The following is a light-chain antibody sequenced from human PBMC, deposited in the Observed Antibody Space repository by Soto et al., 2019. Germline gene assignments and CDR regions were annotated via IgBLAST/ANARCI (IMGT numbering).Light chain of an antibody. J-gene: IGKJ1*01. V-gene: IGKV1-9*01. CDR2: AAS. Sequence: IQFTQSPSSLSASVGDRVTITCRASQGLSSYLAWYQQKPGKAPKLLIYAASTLQSGVPSRFSGSGSGTEFTLTISSLQPDDFATYYCQHYNSYSEAFGQGTKVDIK. CDR3: QHYNSYSEA. CDR1: QGLSSY.